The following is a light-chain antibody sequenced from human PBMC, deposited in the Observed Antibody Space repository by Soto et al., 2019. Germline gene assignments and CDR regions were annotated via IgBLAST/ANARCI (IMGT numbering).Light chain of an antibody. Sequence: QSVLTQPPSASGSPGQSVTMSCTGTSSDVGGYNYVSWYRQHPGKAPKLMIYEVSERPSGVPDRFSGSKSGNAASLTVSGLQAEYEAEYYCSSYAGNNILVFGGGTKLTVL. J-gene: IGLJ3*02. CDR3: SSYAGNNILV. CDR2: EVS. CDR1: SSDVGGYNY. V-gene: IGLV2-8*01.